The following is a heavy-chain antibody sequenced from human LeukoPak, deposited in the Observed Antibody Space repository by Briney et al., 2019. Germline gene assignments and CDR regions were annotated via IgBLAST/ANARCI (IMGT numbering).Heavy chain of an antibody. CDR2: IKQDGSEK. D-gene: IGHD5-12*01. V-gene: IGHV3-7*01. J-gene: IGHJ4*02. CDR1: GSSISSGDYY. CDR3: ARDLRGYSGYYYFDY. Sequence: ETLSLTCTVSGSSISSGDYYWSWVRQAPGKGLEWVANIKQDGSEKYYVDSVKGRFTISRDNAKNSLYLQMNSLRAEDTAVYYCARDLRGYSGYYYFDYWGQGTLVTVSS.